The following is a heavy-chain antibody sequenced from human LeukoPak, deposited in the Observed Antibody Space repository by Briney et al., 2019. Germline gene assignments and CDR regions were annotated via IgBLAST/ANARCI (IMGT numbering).Heavy chain of an antibody. CDR1: GGSISSYY. D-gene: IGHD4-17*01. J-gene: IGHJ2*01. V-gene: IGHV4-59*01. CDR2: IYYSGST. Sequence: SETLSLTCTVSGGSISSYYWSWIRQPPGKGLEWIGNIYYSGSTNYNPSLKSRVTISLDTSKNQLSLKLSSVTAADTAVYYCARDPSLDYGEYWYFDLWGRGTLVTVSS. CDR3: ARDPSLDYGEYWYFDL.